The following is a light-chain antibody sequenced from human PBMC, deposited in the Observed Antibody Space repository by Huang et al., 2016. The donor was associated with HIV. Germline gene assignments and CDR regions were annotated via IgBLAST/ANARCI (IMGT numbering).Light chain of an antibody. V-gene: IGKV2-28*01. CDR2: LGS. CDR3: MQALQTPLT. CDR1: QSLLHSNGYTY. Sequence: DIVMTQSPLSLPVTPGEPASISCRSSQSLLHSNGYTYLDWYLQMPGHSPQLVIYLGSNRAAGVPDRFSGSGSDTDFTLKISRVEAEDVGVYYCMQALQTPLTFGGGTKVEIK. J-gene: IGKJ4*01.